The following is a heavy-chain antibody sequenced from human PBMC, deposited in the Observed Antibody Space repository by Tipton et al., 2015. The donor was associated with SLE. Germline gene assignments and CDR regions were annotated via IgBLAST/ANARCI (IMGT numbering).Heavy chain of an antibody. CDR2: INDSGST. Sequence: TLSLTCTVSGGSISSGGYYWSWIRQHPGKGLEWMGEINDSGSTNYNPSLKSRVTISVDTSKNQFSLRLRSVTAADTAVFYCARVYCSGGSCRPYYGMDVWGQGTTVTVSS. V-gene: IGHV4-39*01. D-gene: IGHD2-15*01. CDR3: ARVYCSGGSCRPYYGMDV. J-gene: IGHJ6*02. CDR1: GGSISSGGYY.